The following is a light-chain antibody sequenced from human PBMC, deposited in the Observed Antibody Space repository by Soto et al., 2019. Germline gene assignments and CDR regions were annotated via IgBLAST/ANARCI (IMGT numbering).Light chain of an antibody. Sequence: EIVMTQSPATLSVSPGERATLSCRASQSVSSNLAWYQQKPGQAPRLLIYGASTRATGIPAMYSGSGSETEFTLTTSSLQTGDVADYYCQEYNHWTFGQGTKVEIK. CDR3: QEYNHWT. J-gene: IGKJ1*01. CDR1: QSVSSN. CDR2: GAS. V-gene: IGKV3-15*01.